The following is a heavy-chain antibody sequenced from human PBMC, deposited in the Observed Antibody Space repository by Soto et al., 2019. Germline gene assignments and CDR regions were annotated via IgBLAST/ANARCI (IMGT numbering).Heavy chain of an antibody. CDR1: GFTFSNYR. V-gene: IGHV3-21*01. J-gene: IGHJ4*02. CDR3: ARDGTTMIRGITVFDY. Sequence: EVQLVDSGGGLVKPGGSLRLSCAASGFTFSNYRMTWVRQAPGKGLEWVSTITDSSNYISYADSVKGRFTISRDNTKNSLFLQRNSLRAEDTAVYYCARDGTTMIRGITVFDYWGQGTLVTVSS. D-gene: IGHD3-10*01. CDR2: ITDSSNYI.